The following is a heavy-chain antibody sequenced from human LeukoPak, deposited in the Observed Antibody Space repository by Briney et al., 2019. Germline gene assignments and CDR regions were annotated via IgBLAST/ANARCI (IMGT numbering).Heavy chain of an antibody. CDR3: GRDLNRSGYTREGRFDP. CDR1: GYTFTGYY. J-gene: IGHJ5*02. V-gene: IGHV1-2*02. Sequence: GASVKVSCKASGYTFTGYYMHWVRQAPGQGLEWMGCINPNSDYTDYAQKFQGRVTMTRDTSISTAYMELSRLRSEDTAVYYCGRDLNRSGYTREGRFDPWGQGTLVTVSS. D-gene: IGHD3-22*01. CDR2: INPNSDYT.